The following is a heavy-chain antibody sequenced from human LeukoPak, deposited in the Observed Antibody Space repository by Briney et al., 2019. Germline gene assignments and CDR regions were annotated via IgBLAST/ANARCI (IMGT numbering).Heavy chain of an antibody. CDR2: ISGSGGST. J-gene: IGHJ4*02. CDR1: GFTFSSYA. V-gene: IGHV3-23*01. D-gene: IGHD5-18*01. CDR3: ASVDTATHLDY. Sequence: GGSLRLSCAASGFTFSSYAMSWVRQAPGKGLGWVSAISGSGGSTYYADSVKGRFTISRDNSKNTLYLQMNSLRAEDTAVYYCASVDTATHLDYWGQGTLVTVSS.